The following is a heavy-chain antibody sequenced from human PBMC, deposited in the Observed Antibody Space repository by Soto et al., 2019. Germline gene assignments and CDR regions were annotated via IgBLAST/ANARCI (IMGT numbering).Heavy chain of an antibody. Sequence: ASGKVSCKASGYTFTSYAMHWVRQAPGQRLEWRGWINAGNGNTKYSQKFQGRVTITRDTSASTAYMELSSLRSEDTAVYYCARGSITMIVGGPDALLIWDQRLMRTV. CDR1: GYTFTSYA. V-gene: IGHV1-3*01. J-gene: IGHJ3*02. D-gene: IGHD3-22*01. CDR2: INAGNGNT. CDR3: ARGSITMIVGGPDALLI.